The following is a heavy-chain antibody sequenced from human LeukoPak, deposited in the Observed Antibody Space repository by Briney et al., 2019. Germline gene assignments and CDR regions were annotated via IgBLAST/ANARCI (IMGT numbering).Heavy chain of an antibody. Sequence: ASVKVSCKASGYTFTGYYMHWVRQAPGQGLEWMGWINPNSGGTNYAQKFQGRVTMTRDTSISTAYMELSRLRSDDTAVYYCARDRDYDFWSGYSGEGLVDYWGQGTLVTVSS. CDR1: GYTFTGYY. CDR2: INPNSGGT. CDR3: ARDRDYDFWSGYSGEGLVDY. D-gene: IGHD3-3*01. J-gene: IGHJ4*02. V-gene: IGHV1-2*02.